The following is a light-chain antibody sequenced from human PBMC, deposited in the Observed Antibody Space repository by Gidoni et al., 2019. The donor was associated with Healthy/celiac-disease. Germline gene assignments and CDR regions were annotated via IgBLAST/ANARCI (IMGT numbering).Light chain of an antibody. CDR2: EVS. CDR1: SSDVGGYNY. J-gene: IGLJ3*02. Sequence: QSALTQPASVSGSPGQSITISCTGTSSDVGGYNYVSWYQQHPGKAPKLMIYEVSNRPSGVSNRFSGSKSGNTASLTISGLQAEDEADYYCSSYTSSSTLWVFGGGTKLXVX. CDR3: SSYTSSSTLWV. V-gene: IGLV2-14*01.